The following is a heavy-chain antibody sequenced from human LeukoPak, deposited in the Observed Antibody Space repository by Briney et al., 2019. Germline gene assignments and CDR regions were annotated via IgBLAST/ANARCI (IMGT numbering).Heavy chain of an antibody. V-gene: IGHV1-2*02. J-gene: IGHJ4*02. D-gene: IGHD6-13*01. CDR3: ARDSLGSWYDGTFDY. CDR2: INPNSGGT. Sequence: ASVKVSCKASGYTFTGYYMHWVRQAPGQGPEWMGWINPNSGGTNYAQKLRGRVTMTRDTSISTAYMELSSLRSDDTAVYYCARDSLGSWYDGTFDYWGQGTLVTVSS. CDR1: GYTFTGYY.